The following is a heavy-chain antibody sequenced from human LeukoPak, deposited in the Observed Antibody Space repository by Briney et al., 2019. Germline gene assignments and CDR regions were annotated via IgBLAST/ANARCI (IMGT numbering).Heavy chain of an antibody. V-gene: IGHV3-53*01. CDR2: IYSGGST. D-gene: IGHD3-10*01. CDR1: GFTVSSNY. J-gene: IGHJ4*02. CDR3: AKDRGFGEYFPFFY. Sequence: TGGSLRLSCAASGFTVSSNYMSWVRQAPGKGLEWVSVIYSGGSTYYADSVKGRFTISRHNSKNTLYLQMNSLRAEDTAVYYCAKDRGFGEYFPFFYWGQGTLVTVSS.